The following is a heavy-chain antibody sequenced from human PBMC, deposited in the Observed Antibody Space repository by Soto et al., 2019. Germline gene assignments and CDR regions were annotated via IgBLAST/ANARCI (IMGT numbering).Heavy chain of an antibody. CDR1: GFTFSSYG. J-gene: IGHJ6*02. CDR2: ISYDGSNK. CDR3: AKDLTPTVVTPYTYYYYGVDV. V-gene: IGHV3-30*18. Sequence: GGSLRLSCAASGFTFSSYGMHWVRQAPGKGLEWVAVISYDGSNKYYADSVKGRFTISRDNSKNTLYLQMNSLRAEDTAVYYCAKDLTPTVVTPYTYYYYGVDVWGQGTTVTVSS. D-gene: IGHD4-17*01.